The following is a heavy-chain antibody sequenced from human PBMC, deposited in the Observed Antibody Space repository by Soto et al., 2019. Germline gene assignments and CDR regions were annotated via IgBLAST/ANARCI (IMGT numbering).Heavy chain of an antibody. V-gene: IGHV3-66*01. CDR2: IYSAGNT. CDR3: VSDRGYGHASVPYS. J-gene: IGHJ4*02. D-gene: IGHD5-18*01. CDR1: GFTVSSNY. Sequence: GGSLRLSCAASGFTVSSNYMSWVRQAPGKGLEWISIIYSAGNTYYADSVKGRFTISRDNSKNTLYLQMNSLGAEDTAVYYCVSDRGYGHASVPYSWGQGTLVTVSS.